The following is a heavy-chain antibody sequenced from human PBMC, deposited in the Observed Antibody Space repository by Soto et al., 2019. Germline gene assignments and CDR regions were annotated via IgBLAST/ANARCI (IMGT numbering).Heavy chain of an antibody. V-gene: IGHV4-34*01. J-gene: IGHJ5*02. CDR1: GGSSSGYY. CDR3: GRLRYWFDP. CDR2: IDQIGNT. D-gene: IGHD3-3*01. Sequence: PETMSRACAVYGGSSSGYYWNWVRQPPWKWLEWIGEIDQIGNTNYNPSLKSRVTISLDTSKNQFSLRLTSVTAADPAVYYFGRLRYWFDPWGQGTLVTVSS.